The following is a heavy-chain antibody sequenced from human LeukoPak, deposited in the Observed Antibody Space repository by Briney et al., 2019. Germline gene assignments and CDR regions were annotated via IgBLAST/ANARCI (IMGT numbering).Heavy chain of an antibody. Sequence: PSETLSLTCTVSGVSISHYYWSWIRQPAGQGLEWIARIYTSGSTNCNPSLKSRVTMSVDTSKNQFSLNLSSVTAADTAVYYCARAPRMDGDYSFDYWGQGTLVTVSS. D-gene: IGHD4-17*01. V-gene: IGHV4-4*07. J-gene: IGHJ4*02. CDR1: GVSISHYY. CDR3: ARAPRMDGDYSFDY. CDR2: IYTSGST.